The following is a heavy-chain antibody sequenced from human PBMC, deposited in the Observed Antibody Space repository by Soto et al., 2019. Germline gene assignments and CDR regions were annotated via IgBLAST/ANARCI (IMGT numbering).Heavy chain of an antibody. CDR3: ARDAELHQYFDY. V-gene: IGHV1-69*08. Sequence: QVQLVQSGAEVKQPGSSVKVSCKASGGTFSSYTISWVRQAPGQGLEWMGRIIPILGIANYAQKFQGRVTITADKSTSTAYMELSSLRSEDTAVYYCARDAELHQYFDYWGQGTLVTVSS. J-gene: IGHJ4*02. D-gene: IGHD1-26*01. CDR2: IIPILGIA. CDR1: GGTFSSYT.